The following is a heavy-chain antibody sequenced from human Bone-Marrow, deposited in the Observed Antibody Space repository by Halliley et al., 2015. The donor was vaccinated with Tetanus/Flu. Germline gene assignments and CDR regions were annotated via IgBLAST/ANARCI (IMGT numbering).Heavy chain of an antibody. CDR3: ARSGCRFRGANSFDI. J-gene: IGHJ3*02. D-gene: IGHD3-10*01. CDR2: IGTAGDT. V-gene: IGHV3-13*01. CDR1: GFTFSSYD. Sequence: SLRLSCAASGFTFSSYDMHWARQATGKGLEWVSAIGTAGDTYHPGSVKGRFTISRENAKNSLYLQMNSRRAGDTDVYYCARSGCRFRGANSFDIWGHGSMVTVSS.